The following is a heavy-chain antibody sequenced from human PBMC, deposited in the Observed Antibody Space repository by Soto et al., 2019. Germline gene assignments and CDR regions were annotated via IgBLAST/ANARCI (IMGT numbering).Heavy chain of an antibody. Sequence: SETLSLTCTVSGGSVSSGSYYWSWIRQPPGKGLEWIGYIYYSGSTNYNPSRKSRVTISVDTSKNQFSLKLSSVTAADTAVYFCAREGLRLDYDYGMDVWGQGTTVTVSS. CDR3: AREGLRLDYDYGMDV. CDR1: GGSVSSGSYY. D-gene: IGHD5-12*01. CDR2: IYYSGST. V-gene: IGHV4-61*01. J-gene: IGHJ6*02.